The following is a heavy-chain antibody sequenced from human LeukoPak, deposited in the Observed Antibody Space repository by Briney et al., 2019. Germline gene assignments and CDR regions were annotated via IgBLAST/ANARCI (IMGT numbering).Heavy chain of an antibody. D-gene: IGHD1-26*01. CDR1: GFTFSSYW. CDR3: AMPYSGSYYSY. J-gene: IGHJ4*02. V-gene: IGHV3-74*01. CDR2: INSDGSST. Sequence: GGSLRLSCAASGFTFSSYWMHWVRQAPGKGLVWVSRINSDGSSTNYADSVKGRFTLSRDNAKNTLHLQMNSLRAEDTAVYYCAMPYSGSYYSYWGQGTLVTVSS.